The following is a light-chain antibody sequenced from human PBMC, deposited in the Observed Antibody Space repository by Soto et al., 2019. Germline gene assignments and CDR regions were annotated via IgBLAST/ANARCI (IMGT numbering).Light chain of an antibody. J-gene: IGLJ3*02. CDR3: ETWDSNTRV. CDR1: SGHSSYI. Sequence: QPVLTQSSSASASLGSSVKLTCTLSSGHSSYIIAWHQQQPGKAPRYLMKLEGSGSYNTGSGVPDRFSGSSSGADRYLTISNLQFEDEADYYCETWDSNTRVFGGGTQLTVL. CDR2: LEGSGSY. V-gene: IGLV4-60*02.